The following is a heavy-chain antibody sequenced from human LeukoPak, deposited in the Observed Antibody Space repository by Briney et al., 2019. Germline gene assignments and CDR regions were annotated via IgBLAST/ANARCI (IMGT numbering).Heavy chain of an antibody. CDR1: GVSISSGGYS. V-gene: IGHV4-30-2*01. CDR3: ARERGDSSGYRAFDI. CDR2: IYHSGST. D-gene: IGHD3-22*01. J-gene: IGHJ3*02. Sequence: SQTLSLTRAVSGVSISSGGYSWSWIRQPPGKGLEWIGYIYHSGSTYYNPSLKSRVTISVDRSKNQFSLKLSSVTAADTAVYYCARERGDSSGYRAFDIWGQGTMVTVSS.